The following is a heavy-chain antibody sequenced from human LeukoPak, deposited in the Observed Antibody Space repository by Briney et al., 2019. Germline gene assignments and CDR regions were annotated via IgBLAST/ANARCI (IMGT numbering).Heavy chain of an antibody. V-gene: IGHV3-53*01. D-gene: IGHD1-26*01. CDR2: FSDGNTT. CDR1: GFTVSSNC. CDR3: ARDNPSGSYSFDY. Sequence: GGSLRLSCAASGFTVSSNCMSWVRQAPGRGLEWVSLFSDGNTTYYADSVKGRFTISRDNSKNTLYLQMNSLRAEDTAVYYCARDNPSGSYSFDYWGQGTLDTVSS. J-gene: IGHJ4*02.